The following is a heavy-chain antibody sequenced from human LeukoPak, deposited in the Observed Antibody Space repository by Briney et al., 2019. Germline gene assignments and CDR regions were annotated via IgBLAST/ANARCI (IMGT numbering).Heavy chain of an antibody. Sequence: PGGSLRLSCAASGFTFSNFAMTWVRQAPGKGLEWVSSIVGSSSTYYADSLKGRFTISRDNAKNSLYLQMNSLRAEDTAAYYCARIGAGSSRDYWGQGTLVTVSS. CDR1: GFTFSNFA. CDR2: IVGSSST. CDR3: ARIGAGSSRDY. D-gene: IGHD6-13*01. J-gene: IGHJ4*02. V-gene: IGHV3-21*01.